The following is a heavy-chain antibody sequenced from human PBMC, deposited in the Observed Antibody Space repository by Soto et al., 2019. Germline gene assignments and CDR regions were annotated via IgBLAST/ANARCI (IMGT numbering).Heavy chain of an antibody. V-gene: IGHV3-21*01. CDR1: GFTFSSYT. CDR2: ISSSSSYI. D-gene: IGHD4-17*01. J-gene: IGHJ5*02. Sequence: EVQLVESGGGRVKPGGSLRLSCAASGFTFSSYTMNWFGQAPGKGLEWVSSISSSSSYIYYADSVKGRFTISRDNAKNSLYLQMNSLRAEDTAVYYCARGATVTTYWFDPWGQGTLVTVSS. CDR3: ARGATVTTYWFDP.